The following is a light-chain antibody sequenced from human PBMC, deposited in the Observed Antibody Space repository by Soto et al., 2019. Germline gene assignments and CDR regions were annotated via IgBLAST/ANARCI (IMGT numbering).Light chain of an antibody. CDR1: SGHSSYA. CDR2: LNSDGSH. Sequence: QPVLTQSPSASASLGASVKLTCTLSSGHSSYAIAWHQQQPEKGPRYLMKLNSDGSHSKXXGIPDRFSGSSSGAERYLTXXXLXXXXXAAYLSQTFCTGILVFGGGTQLTVL. V-gene: IGLV4-69*01. J-gene: IGLJ3*02. CDR3: QTFCTGILV.